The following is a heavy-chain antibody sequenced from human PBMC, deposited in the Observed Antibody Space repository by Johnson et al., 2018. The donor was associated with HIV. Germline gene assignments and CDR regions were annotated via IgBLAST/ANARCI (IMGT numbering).Heavy chain of an antibody. CDR3: AKGYGDYEGNAFDS. Sequence: QVQLVESGGGVVQPGRSLRLSCAASGFTFSSYEMHWVRQAPGKGLEWVAVISHDGTHKYYADSVKGRFTISRDNSKNTLYLQMNSLRAEDTAVDYCAKGYGDYEGNAFDSWGQGTMVTVSS. CDR2: ISHDGTHK. CDR1: GFTFSSYE. D-gene: IGHD4-17*01. J-gene: IGHJ3*02. V-gene: IGHV3-30*18.